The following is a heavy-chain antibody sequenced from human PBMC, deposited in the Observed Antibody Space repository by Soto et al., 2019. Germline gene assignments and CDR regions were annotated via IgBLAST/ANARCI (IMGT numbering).Heavy chain of an antibody. V-gene: IGHV3-23*01. CDR1: GFTFSSYA. CDR3: AKGWHQLPMPFDY. CDR2: ISDSGGST. Sequence: GGSLRLSCAASGFTFSSYAMSWVRQAPGKGLEWVSGISDSGGSTYYADSVKGRFTISRDNSKNTLYLQMNSLRAEDTAVYYCAKGWHQLPMPFDYWGQGTLVTVSS. J-gene: IGHJ4*02. D-gene: IGHD2-2*01.